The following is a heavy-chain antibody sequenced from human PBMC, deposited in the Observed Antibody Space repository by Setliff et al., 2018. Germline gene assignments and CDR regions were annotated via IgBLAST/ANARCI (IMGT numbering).Heavy chain of an antibody. CDR1: GFTFSSYA. V-gene: IGHV3-64*02. Sequence: GGSLRLSCAASGFTFSSYAMYWVRQAPGMGLEFVSALSSDGSRAYYADSVKDRFFISRDNSKNTLFLQMGSLRGEDKAVYYCARSDGGSSGLDYWGQGTLVTVSS. CDR2: LSSDGSRA. CDR3: ARSDGGSSGLDY. J-gene: IGHJ4*02. D-gene: IGHD2-15*01.